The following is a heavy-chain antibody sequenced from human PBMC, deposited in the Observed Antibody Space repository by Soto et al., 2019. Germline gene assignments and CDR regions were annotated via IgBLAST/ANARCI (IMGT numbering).Heavy chain of an antibody. CDR3: ARYYFDSSGYSNWFDP. CDR2: IHYSGRT. J-gene: IGHJ5*02. CDR1: GGSITSGAYY. Sequence: QVQLQESGPGLVKPSQTLSLTCAVSGGSITSGAYYWTWIRQHPGKVLEWIAYIHYSGRTYYNPSLTSRVTISVDTSNNQFSLKLSSVTAADTAVYYCARYYFDSSGYSNWFDPWAQGTLVTVSS. D-gene: IGHD3-22*01. V-gene: IGHV4-31*11.